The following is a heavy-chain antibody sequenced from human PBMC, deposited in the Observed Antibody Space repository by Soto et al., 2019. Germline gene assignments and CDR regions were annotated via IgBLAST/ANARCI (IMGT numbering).Heavy chain of an antibody. V-gene: IGHV3-21*01. CDR1: GFTFSSYS. CDR2: ISSSSSYI. CDR3: ARAGVVTISKYYYYMDV. J-gene: IGHJ6*03. Sequence: GGSLRLSCAASGFTFSSYSMNWVRQAPGKGLEWVSSISSSSSYIYYADSVKGRFTISRDNAKNSLYLQMNSLRAEDTAVYYCARAGVVTISKYYYYMDVWGKGTTVTVSS. D-gene: IGHD3-3*01.